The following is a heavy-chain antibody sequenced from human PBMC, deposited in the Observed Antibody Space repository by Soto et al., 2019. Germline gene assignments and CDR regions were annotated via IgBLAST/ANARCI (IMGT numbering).Heavy chain of an antibody. CDR3: ARQIYDSDTGPNFQYYFDS. CDR1: GYSVAGYW. J-gene: IGHJ4*02. CDR2: IDPSDSQT. V-gene: IGHV5-10-1*01. D-gene: IGHD3-22*01. Sequence: PGESLKISCKGSGYSVAGYWITWVRQKRGKGLEWMGRIDPSDSQTYYSPSFRGHVTISVTKSITTVFLQWSSLRASDTAMYYCARQIYDSDTGPNFQYYFDSWGQGTPVTVSS.